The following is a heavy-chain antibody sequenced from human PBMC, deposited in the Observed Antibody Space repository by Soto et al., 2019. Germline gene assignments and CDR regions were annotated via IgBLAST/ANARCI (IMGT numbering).Heavy chain of an antibody. D-gene: IGHD3-3*01. J-gene: IGHJ5*02. V-gene: IGHV3-30-3*01. Sequence: QAYLVESGGGVVQPGRSLRLSCAASGFSFSTFALHWVRQAPGEGLEWVALISHDGRNEKYAESVKGRFTISRDNSKNTVYMQMDSLRLEDTGVYYCARDGLLDDFRSGGYWFDPWGQGTQVTVSS. CDR3: ARDGLLDDFRSGGYWFDP. CDR2: ISHDGRNE. CDR1: GFSFSTFA.